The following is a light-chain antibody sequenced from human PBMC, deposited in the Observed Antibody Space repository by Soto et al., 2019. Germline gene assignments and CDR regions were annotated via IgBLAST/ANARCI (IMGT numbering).Light chain of an antibody. J-gene: IGLJ3*02. Sequence: QSVVTQTPSASGTPGQRVTISCSGSSPNIGTNAVNWCQQLPGTAPRLLIYSNDQRPLGVPDRFSGSKSGTSASLAISGLQSEDEADYFCAVWDDSLNGWVFGGGTKLTVL. CDR1: SPNIGTNA. CDR2: SND. CDR3: AVWDDSLNGWV. V-gene: IGLV1-44*01.